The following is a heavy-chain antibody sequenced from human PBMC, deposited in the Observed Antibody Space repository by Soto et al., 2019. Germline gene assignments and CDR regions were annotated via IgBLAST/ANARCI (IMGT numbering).Heavy chain of an antibody. CDR1: GGSFSAYY. Sequence: SETLSLTCAVYGGSFSAYYLNWIRQPPGKGLEWIGEVNHIGSTNYNPSLKSRVTISVDTSKNQFSLKLSSVTAADTAVYYCASIAYCGGECYSELDYWGQGTLVTVSS. CDR3: ASIAYCGGECYSELDY. V-gene: IGHV4-34*01. J-gene: IGHJ4*02. CDR2: VNHIGST. D-gene: IGHD2-21*01.